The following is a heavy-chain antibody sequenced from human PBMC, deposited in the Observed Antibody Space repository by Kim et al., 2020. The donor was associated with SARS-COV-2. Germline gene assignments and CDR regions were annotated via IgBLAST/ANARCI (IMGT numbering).Heavy chain of an antibody. CDR2: ISAYNGNT. V-gene: IGHV1-18*01. D-gene: IGHD3-10*01. J-gene: IGHJ5*02. CDR1: GYTFTSYG. Sequence: ASVKVSCKASGYTFTSYGISWVRQAPGQGLEWMGWISAYNGNTNYAQKLQGRVTMTTDTSTSTAYMELRSLRSDDTAVYYCARVLYYGSGSYYNARGWFDPWGQGTLGTVSS. CDR3: ARVLYYGSGSYYNARGWFDP.